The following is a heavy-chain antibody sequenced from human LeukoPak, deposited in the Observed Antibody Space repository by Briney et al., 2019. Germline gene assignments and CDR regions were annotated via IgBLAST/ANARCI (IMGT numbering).Heavy chain of an antibody. Sequence: GGSLRLSCAASGFAFGNYDMTWVRQAPGKGLEWVSAISGGGETTYYGDSVKGRFTISRDNSRNTLFLQMDSLSVEDTAVYYCAKRGSYFGGFDYWGQGTLLNVPS. D-gene: IGHD1-26*01. CDR3: AKRGSYFGGFDY. CDR1: GFAFGNYD. V-gene: IGHV3-23*01. J-gene: IGHJ4*02. CDR2: ISGGGETT.